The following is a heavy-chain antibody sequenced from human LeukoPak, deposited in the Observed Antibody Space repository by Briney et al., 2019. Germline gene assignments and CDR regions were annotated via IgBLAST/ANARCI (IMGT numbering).Heavy chain of an antibody. Sequence: ASVKVSCKASGYTLTNYYIHWVRQAPGQGLEWMGWINPNSGVTNYAQKFQGRVTLTRDTPISTAYMEVSRLRSDDTAVYYCARAHMTTVTLGDYWGQGTLVTVFS. CDR1: GYTLTNYY. D-gene: IGHD4-11*01. V-gene: IGHV1-2*02. CDR3: ARAHMTTVTLGDY. J-gene: IGHJ4*02. CDR2: INPNSGVT.